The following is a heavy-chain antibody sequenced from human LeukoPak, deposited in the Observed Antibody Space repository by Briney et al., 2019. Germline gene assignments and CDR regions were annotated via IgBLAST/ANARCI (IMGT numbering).Heavy chain of an antibody. J-gene: IGHJ3*02. D-gene: IGHD6-13*01. Sequence: GGSLRLSCAASGFTFSSYGMHWVRQAPGKGLEWVAFIRYDGSNKYYADSVKGRFTISRDNSKNTLYLQMNSLRAEDTAVYYCARSGYSSSWYRERAFDIWGQGTMVTVSS. CDR3: ARSGYSSSWYRERAFDI. CDR2: IRYDGSNK. V-gene: IGHV3-30*02. CDR1: GFTFSSYG.